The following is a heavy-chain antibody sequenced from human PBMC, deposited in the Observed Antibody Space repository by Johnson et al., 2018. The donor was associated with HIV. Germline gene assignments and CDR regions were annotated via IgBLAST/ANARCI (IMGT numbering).Heavy chain of an antibody. D-gene: IGHD3-22*01. J-gene: IGHJ3*01. Sequence: VQLVESGGGLVQPGGSLRLSCAASGLTFSSYAMSWVRQAPGKGLEWVSSISGSGTGTYYADSVKGRVTISRDNSKSTLFLQMNSLRAEDTAVYYCAKARRAYDSRGYYYAYDAFDLWGQGTMVTVSS. CDR2: ISGSGTGT. CDR1: GLTFSSYA. CDR3: AKARRAYDSRGYYYAYDAFDL. V-gene: IGHV3-23*04.